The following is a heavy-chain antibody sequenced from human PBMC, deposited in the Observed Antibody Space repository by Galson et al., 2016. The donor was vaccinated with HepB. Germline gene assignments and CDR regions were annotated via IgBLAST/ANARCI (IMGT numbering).Heavy chain of an antibody. CDR1: GGSISSSSYY. CDR3: ASQRGSPAAMGWFDP. D-gene: IGHD2-2*01. Sequence: ETLSLTCTVSGGSISSSSYYWGWIRQPPGKGLEWIGSIYYSGSTYYNPSLKSRVTISVDTSKNQFSRRLSSVTAADTAVYYCASQRGSPAAMGWFDPWGQGTLVTVSS. V-gene: IGHV4-39*01. CDR2: IYYSGST. J-gene: IGHJ5*02.